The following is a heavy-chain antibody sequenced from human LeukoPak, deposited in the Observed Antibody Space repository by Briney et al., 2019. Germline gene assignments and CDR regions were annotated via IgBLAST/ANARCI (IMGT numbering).Heavy chain of an antibody. Sequence: PSETLSLTCTVSGDSVISGTSFWGWIRQHPGKGLEWVGYIHHSGHTYDNPSLHSRVIISMDKSKNQFSLKLNFVTAADTAVYYCARYCSSTSCPFDYWGQGALVTVSS. CDR3: ARYCSSTSCPFDY. CDR2: IHHSGHT. CDR1: GDSVISGTSF. V-gene: IGHV4-31*03. D-gene: IGHD2-2*01. J-gene: IGHJ4*02.